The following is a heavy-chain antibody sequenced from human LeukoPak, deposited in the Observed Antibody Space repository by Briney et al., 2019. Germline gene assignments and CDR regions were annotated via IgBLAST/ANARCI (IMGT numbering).Heavy chain of an antibody. CDR3: AREIDPFGDKTFDY. V-gene: IGHV3-74*01. CDR2: INSDGSST. CDR1: GLTVSSNC. Sequence: PGGSLRLSCAASGLTVSSNCMSWVRQAPGKGLVWVSRINSDGSSTSYADSVKGRFTISRDNAKNTLYLQMNSLRAEDTAVYYCAREIDPFGDKTFDYWGQGTLVTVSS. J-gene: IGHJ4*02. D-gene: IGHD3-16*01.